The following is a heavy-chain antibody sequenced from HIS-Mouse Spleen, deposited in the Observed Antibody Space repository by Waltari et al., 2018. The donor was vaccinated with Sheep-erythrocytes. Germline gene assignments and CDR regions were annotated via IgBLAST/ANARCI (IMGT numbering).Heavy chain of an antibody. V-gene: IGHV3-21*01. J-gene: IGHJ4*02. CDR2: ISSSSSYI. Sequence: LEWVSSISSSSSYIYYADSVKGRFTISRDNAKNSLYLQMNSLRAEDTAVYYCARGYCSGGSCYYYFDYWGQGTLVTVSS. CDR3: ARGYCSGGSCYYYFDY. D-gene: IGHD2-15*01.